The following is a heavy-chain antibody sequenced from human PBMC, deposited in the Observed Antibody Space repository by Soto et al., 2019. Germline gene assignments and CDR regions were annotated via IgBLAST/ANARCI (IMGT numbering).Heavy chain of an antibody. Sequence: GGSLSLSCAASGFTFSNYGMHWVRQGPGKGLEWVAVISYDGSNKYYADSVKGRFTISRDNSKNTLYLQMNSLKAEDTAIYYCVKERMEQYQVLPFFEYWGQGTQVTVSS. CDR2: ISYDGSNK. V-gene: IGHV3-30*18. CDR3: VKERMEQYQVLPFFEY. D-gene: IGHD2-2*01. CDR1: GFTFSNYG. J-gene: IGHJ4*02.